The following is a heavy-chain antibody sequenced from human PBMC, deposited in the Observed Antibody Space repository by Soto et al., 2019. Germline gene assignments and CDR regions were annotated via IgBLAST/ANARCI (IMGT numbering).Heavy chain of an antibody. CDR1: EFIFSSFA. Sequence: PGGSLRLSCAVSEFIFSSFALSWVRLAPGKGREWVAAVSRRGVNTYYADSVEGRFTISRDNAKNTLYLQMNSLRAEDAAVYHCARVRWQEYCSATLCRDAFDIWSQGTMVTVSS. D-gene: IGHD2-15*01. V-gene: IGHV3-23*01. J-gene: IGHJ3*02. CDR2: VSRRGVNT. CDR3: ARVRWQEYCSATLCRDAFDI.